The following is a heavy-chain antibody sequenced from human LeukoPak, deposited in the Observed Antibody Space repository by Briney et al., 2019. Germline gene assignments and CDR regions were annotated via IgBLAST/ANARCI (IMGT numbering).Heavy chain of an antibody. D-gene: IGHD3-10*01. CDR3: ARETSGIGVDY. J-gene: IGHJ4*02. Sequence: GGSLRLSCAASGFTFSSYGMHWVRQAPGKGLEWVAVIWYDGSNKYYADSVKGRFTISRDNSKNTPYLQMNSLRAEDTAVYYCARETSGIGVDYWGQGTLVTVSS. V-gene: IGHV3-33*01. CDR1: GFTFSSYG. CDR2: IWYDGSNK.